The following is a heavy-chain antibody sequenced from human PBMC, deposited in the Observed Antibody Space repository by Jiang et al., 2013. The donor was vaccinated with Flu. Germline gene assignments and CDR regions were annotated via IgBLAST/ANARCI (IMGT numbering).Heavy chain of an antibody. V-gene: IGHV4-31*03. D-gene: IGHD6-6*01. CDR2: SYYSGNT. Sequence: TLSLTCTVSGGSISSGGYYWSWIRQHPGQGLEWIGYSYYSGNTYYNPSLKSRLTISVDTSKNQFSLQLDSVTAADTAVYYCARGSSYHHPYDYWGQGTLVTVSS. CDR3: ARGSSYHHPYDY. J-gene: IGHJ4*02. CDR1: GGSISSGGYY.